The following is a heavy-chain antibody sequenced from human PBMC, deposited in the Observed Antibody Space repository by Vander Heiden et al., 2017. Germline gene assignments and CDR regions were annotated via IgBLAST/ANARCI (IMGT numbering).Heavy chain of an antibody. D-gene: IGHD3-22*01. V-gene: IGHV1-69*01. CDR2: IIPIFGTA. J-gene: IGHJ2*01. Sequence: QVQLVQSGAEVKKPGSSVKVSRKAPGQGLEWMGGIIPIFGTANDAQKFKGRVTRTADESTSTAYMELSSLRSEETGVYYCARGGVYYYDSSGYPHWYFDLWGRGTMVTVSS. CDR3: ARGGVYYYDSSGYPHWYFDL.